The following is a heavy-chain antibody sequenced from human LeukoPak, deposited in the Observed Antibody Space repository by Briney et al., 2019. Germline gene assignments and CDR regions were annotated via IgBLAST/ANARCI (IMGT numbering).Heavy chain of an antibody. CDR1: GGSISNYY. CDR3: ARAGPRGLEQWLPDY. D-gene: IGHD6-19*01. V-gene: IGHV4-59*01. Sequence: SETLSLTCTVSGGSISNYYWSWIPQPPGKGLECIGYIYYSGSTNYNPSLKSRVTISVDTSKNQFSLKLSSVTAADTAVYYCARAGPRGLEQWLPDYWGQGTLVTVSS. J-gene: IGHJ4*02. CDR2: IYYSGST.